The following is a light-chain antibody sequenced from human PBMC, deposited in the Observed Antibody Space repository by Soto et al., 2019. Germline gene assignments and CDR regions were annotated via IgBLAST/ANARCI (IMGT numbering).Light chain of an antibody. J-gene: IGKJ2*01. CDR2: GGS. CDR1: ESLFGF. Sequence: EIVLTQSPATLSVSPGDRVTLSCRASESLFGFLAWYQQKPGQSPRLLIYGGSTRATGIPARFSGSWSATDFTLTISSLQSEDVAVYCCQSYNDWPFASGLGTKLEI. V-gene: IGKV3-15*01. CDR3: QSYNDWPFA.